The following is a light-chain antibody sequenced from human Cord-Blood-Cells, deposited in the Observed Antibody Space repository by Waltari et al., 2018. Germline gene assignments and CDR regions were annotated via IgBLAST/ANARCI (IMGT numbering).Light chain of an antibody. CDR2: QDS. Sequence: SYELNQPPSVAVSPGQTASITCSGAKWGDKYACWYQQKPGQSPVLVIYQDSKRPSGSPERFSGSTSGNTATLTISGTQAMDEADYYCQAWDSSTVVFGGGTKLTVL. CDR1: KWGDKY. J-gene: IGLJ2*01. CDR3: QAWDSSTVV. V-gene: IGLV3-1*01.